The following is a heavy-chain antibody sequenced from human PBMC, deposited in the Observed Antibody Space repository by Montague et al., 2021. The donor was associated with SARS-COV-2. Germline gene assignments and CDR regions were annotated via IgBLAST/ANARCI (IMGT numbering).Heavy chain of an antibody. CDR3: ALAVAGRGGYDY. J-gene: IGHJ4*02. Sequence: CAISGDSVSSNSAAWNWIRQSPSRRLEWLGRTYYRFKWYYEYAVXLKSRITIDPDTSKNQFSLQVKSMTPEDTAVYYCALAVAGRGGYDYWGQGTLVTVSS. CDR1: GDSVSSNSAA. V-gene: IGHV6-1*01. CDR2: TYYRFKWYY. D-gene: IGHD6-19*01.